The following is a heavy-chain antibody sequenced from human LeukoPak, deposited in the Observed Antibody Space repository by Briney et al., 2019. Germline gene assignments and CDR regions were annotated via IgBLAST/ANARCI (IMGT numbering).Heavy chain of an antibody. CDR2: INHSGST. Sequence: SETLSLTCAVYGVSFSGYYWSWIRQPPGKGLEWNGEINHSGSTNYNPSLKSRVTISVDTSKNQFSLKLSSVTAADTAVYYCARTSIYYDSSGYRSWGQGTLVTVSS. CDR1: GVSFSGYY. D-gene: IGHD3-22*01. J-gene: IGHJ5*02. V-gene: IGHV4-34*01. CDR3: ARTSIYYDSSGYRS.